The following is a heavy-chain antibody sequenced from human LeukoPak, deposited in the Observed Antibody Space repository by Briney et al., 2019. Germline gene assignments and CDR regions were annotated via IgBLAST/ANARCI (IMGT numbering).Heavy chain of an antibody. CDR1: GGTFSSYA. J-gene: IGHJ3*02. Sequence: ASVKVSCKASGGTFSSYAIRWVRQAPGQGLEWMGRIIPILGIANYAQKFQGRVTITADKSTSTAYMELSSLRSEDTAVYYCARSYYDSSGWPYDAFDIWGQGTMVTVSS. CDR3: ARSYYDSSGWPYDAFDI. CDR2: IIPILGIA. V-gene: IGHV1-69*04. D-gene: IGHD3-22*01.